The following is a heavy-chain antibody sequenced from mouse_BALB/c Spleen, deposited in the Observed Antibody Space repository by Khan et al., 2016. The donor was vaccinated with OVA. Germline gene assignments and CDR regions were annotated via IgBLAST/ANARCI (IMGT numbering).Heavy chain of an antibody. CDR3: ARPPYFSYTLDY. D-gene: IGHD2-10*01. CDR2: INTYTGEP. V-gene: IGHV9-3-1*01. Sequence: QIQLVQSGPELKKPGETVKISCKASGYTFTNYGMNWVKQSPGKALKWMGWINTYTGEPTYADDFKGRFAFSLETSANTAYLQINSLKNEDTATYFCARPPYFSYTLDYWGQGTSVTGSS. CDR1: GYTFTNYG. J-gene: IGHJ4*01.